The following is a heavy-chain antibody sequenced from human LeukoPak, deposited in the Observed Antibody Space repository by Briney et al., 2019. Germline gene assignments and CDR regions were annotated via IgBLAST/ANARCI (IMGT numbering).Heavy chain of an antibody. D-gene: IGHD2-2*03. CDR2: INWNGGST. Sequence: PGGSLRLSCAASGFTFDDYGMSWVRQAPGKGLEWVSGINWNGGSTGYADSVKGRFTISRDNAKNSLYLQMNSLRAEDTALYYCARDLGYCSSTSCPIDYWGQGTLVTVS. CDR3: ARDLGYCSSTSCPIDY. CDR1: GFTFDDYG. V-gene: IGHV3-20*04. J-gene: IGHJ4*02.